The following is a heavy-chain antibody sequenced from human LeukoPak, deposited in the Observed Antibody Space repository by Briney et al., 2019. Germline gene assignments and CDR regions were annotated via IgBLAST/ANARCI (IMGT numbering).Heavy chain of an antibody. Sequence: PSETLSLTCAVYGGSFSGYYWSWIRQPPGKGLEWIGYIYYSGSTNYNPSLKSRVTISVDTSKNQFSLKLSSVTAADTAVYYCATSGWYLLPGVYWGQGTLVTVSS. CDR2: IYYSGST. D-gene: IGHD6-19*01. CDR3: ATSGWYLLPGVY. CDR1: GGSFSGYY. J-gene: IGHJ4*02. V-gene: IGHV4-59*08.